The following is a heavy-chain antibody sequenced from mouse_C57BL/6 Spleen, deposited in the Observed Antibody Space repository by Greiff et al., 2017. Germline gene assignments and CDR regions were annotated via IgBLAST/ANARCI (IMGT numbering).Heavy chain of an antibody. D-gene: IGHD2-5*01. CDR3: ATYYSNSAWFAY. CDR1: GFNIKDYY. V-gene: IGHV14-2*01. J-gene: IGHJ3*01. Sequence: VQLKQSGAELVKPGASVKLSCTASGFNIKDYYMHWVKQRPEQGLEWIGRIDPEDGETKYAPKFQGKATITADTSSNTAYLQLSSLTSEDTAVYYCATYYSNSAWFAYWGQGTLVTVSA. CDR2: IDPEDGET.